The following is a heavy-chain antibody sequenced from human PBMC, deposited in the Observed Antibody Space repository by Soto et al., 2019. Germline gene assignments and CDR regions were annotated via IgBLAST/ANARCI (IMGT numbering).Heavy chain of an antibody. CDR3: ARDADVLRYFDWLLSQYYYGMDV. CDR1: GYTFTGYY. CDR2: INPNSGGT. Sequence: ASVKVSCKASGYTFTGYYMHWVRQAPGQGLEWMGWINPNSGGTNYAQKFQGRVTMTRDTSISTAYMELSRLRSDDTAVYYCARDADVLRYFDWLLSQYYYGMDVWGQGTTVTVSS. J-gene: IGHJ6*02. V-gene: IGHV1-2*02. D-gene: IGHD3-9*01.